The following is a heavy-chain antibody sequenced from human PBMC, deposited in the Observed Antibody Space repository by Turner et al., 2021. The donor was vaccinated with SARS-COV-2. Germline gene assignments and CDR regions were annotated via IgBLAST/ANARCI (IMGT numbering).Heavy chain of an antibody. CDR2: ISGTTTTI. CDR3: AREHYDVWSGYFY. J-gene: IGHJ4*02. V-gene: IGHV3-48*01. Sequence: EVQLVESGGGLVQPGGSLRLSCAASGFTLSTYSMSWVRQAPGKGPEWVSYISGTTTTIYYADSVKGRFTISRDNAKNSQYLQMNNLRAEDTAMYYCAREHYDVWSGYFYWGQGTLVTVSS. D-gene: IGHD3-3*01. CDR1: GFTLSTYS.